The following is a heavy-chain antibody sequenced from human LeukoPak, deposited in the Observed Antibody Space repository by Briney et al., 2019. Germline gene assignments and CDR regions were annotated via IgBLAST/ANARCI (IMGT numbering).Heavy chain of an antibody. CDR2: IHYTGST. CDR1: GGSINSYY. D-gene: IGHD3-10*01. Sequence: SETLSLTCTVSGGSINSYYWSWIRQPPGKGLECVGYIHYTGSTNYNPSLKSRVTISVDTSKNQFSLKLSSVTAADTAIYYCARGGYYGSGNDFRFDPWGQGTLVTVSS. CDR3: ARGGYYGSGNDFRFDP. V-gene: IGHV4-59*01. J-gene: IGHJ5*02.